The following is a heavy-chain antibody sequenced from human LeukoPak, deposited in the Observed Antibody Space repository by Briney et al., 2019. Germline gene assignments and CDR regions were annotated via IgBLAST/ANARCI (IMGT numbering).Heavy chain of an antibody. CDR2: IYSGDST. D-gene: IGHD3-10*01. CDR3: ARGLVSLTIRFDP. V-gene: IGHV3-53*01. Sequence: PGGSLPPPSPASGLTVSSNYLGWVRQAPGKGLEWVSAIYSGDSTYYADSVKGRFTISRDDSKSALYLQMNSLRAEDTAVYYCARGLVSLTIRFDPWGQGTLVIVSS. J-gene: IGHJ5*02. CDR1: GLTVSSNY.